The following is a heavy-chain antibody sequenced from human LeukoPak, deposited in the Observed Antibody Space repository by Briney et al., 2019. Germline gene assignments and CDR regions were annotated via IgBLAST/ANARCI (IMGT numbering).Heavy chain of an antibody. J-gene: IGHJ4*02. CDR2: ISSSGSTI. Sequence: SGGSLRLSCGASGFTFSSYEMNWVRQAPGKGLEGVSYISSSGSTIYYEDSVKGRFTISRDNAENSLYLQMNSLRAEDTAVYYCARDSSGFDYWGQGTLVTVSS. D-gene: IGHD6-19*01. CDR1: GFTFSSYE. CDR3: ARDSSGFDY. V-gene: IGHV3-48*03.